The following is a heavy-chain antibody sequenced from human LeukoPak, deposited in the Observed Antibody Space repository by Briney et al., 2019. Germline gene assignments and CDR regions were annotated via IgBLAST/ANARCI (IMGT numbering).Heavy chain of an antibody. D-gene: IGHD2-15*01. CDR3: ARSVVAATEAFDY. V-gene: IGHV3-74*01. CDR2: INSDGSST. J-gene: IGHJ4*02. CDR1: GFTFSSYW. Sequence: GGSLRLSCAASGFTFSSYWMHWVRQAPGKGLVWVSRINSDGSSTIYADSVKGRFTISRDNAKNTLYLQMNSLRAEDTAVYYCARSVVAATEAFDYWGQGTLVTASS.